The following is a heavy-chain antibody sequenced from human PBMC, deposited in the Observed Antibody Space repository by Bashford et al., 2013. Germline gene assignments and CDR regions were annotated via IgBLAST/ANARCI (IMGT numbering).Heavy chain of an antibody. J-gene: IGHJ6*02. D-gene: IGHD4-23*01. V-gene: IGHV3-11*01. CDR3: ASPVDYGGNTYYYGMDV. CDR2: ISSSGSTI. Sequence: RQAPGKGLEWVSYISSSGSTIYYADSVKGRFTISRDNAKNSLYLQMNSLRAEDTAVYYCASPVDYGGNTYYYGMDVWGQGTTVTVSS.